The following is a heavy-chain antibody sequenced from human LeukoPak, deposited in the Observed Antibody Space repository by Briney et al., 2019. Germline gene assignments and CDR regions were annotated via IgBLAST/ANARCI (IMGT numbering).Heavy chain of an antibody. J-gene: IGHJ3*02. Sequence: PSETLSLTCTVSNGSISSSSYYWSWIRQPPGKGLEWIGYIYYSGSTNYNPSLKSRVTISVDTSKNQFSLKLSSVTAADTAVYYCARERRYRAHAFDIWGQGTMVTVSS. CDR3: ARERRYRAHAFDI. D-gene: IGHD1-26*01. CDR1: NGSISSSSYY. V-gene: IGHV4-61*01. CDR2: IYYSGST.